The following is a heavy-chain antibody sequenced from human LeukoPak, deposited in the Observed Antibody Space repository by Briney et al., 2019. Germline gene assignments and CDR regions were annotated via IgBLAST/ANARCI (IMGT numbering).Heavy chain of an antibody. V-gene: IGHV4-30-4*01. CDR2: IYYSGST. CDR1: CGSISRGDYY. J-gene: IGHJ4*02. Sequence: PSQTLSLTCTVSCGSISRGDYYWSWIRQPPGKGLEWIGYIYYSGSTYYNPSLKSRVTISVDTSKNQFSLKLSTATAADTAVYYCAGGSLLLENWGQGTLVTVSS. CDR3: AGGSLLLEN. D-gene: IGHD2-21*02.